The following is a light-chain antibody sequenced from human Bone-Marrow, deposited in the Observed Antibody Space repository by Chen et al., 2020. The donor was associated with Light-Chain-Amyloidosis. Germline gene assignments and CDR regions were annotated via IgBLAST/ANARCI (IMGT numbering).Light chain of an antibody. Sequence: QSALTQPASVSRSPGQSITILCNGTSSDVGGYNCVSWYQQNPGKAPKLMIYDVSNRPSGISNRFSGSKSGNTASLTISGLQAENEADYYCSSYTSSSSVVFGGGTELPVL. CDR1: SSDVGGYNC. J-gene: IGLJ2*01. CDR2: DVS. CDR3: SSYTSSSSVV. V-gene: IGLV2-14*03.